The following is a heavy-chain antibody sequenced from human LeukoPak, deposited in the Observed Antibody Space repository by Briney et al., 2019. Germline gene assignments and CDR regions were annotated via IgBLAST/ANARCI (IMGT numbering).Heavy chain of an antibody. D-gene: IGHD1/OR15-1a*01. Sequence: ASVTVSCKASGYTFTSYGISWVRQAPGQGLEWMGWISAYNGNTNYAQKLQGRVTLTTDTSTTTAYMELRSLRSDDTAVYYCARGGEQEGWFDPWGQGTLVTVSS. CDR1: GYTFTSYG. J-gene: IGHJ5*01. V-gene: IGHV1-18*01. CDR3: ARGGEQEGWFDP. CDR2: ISAYNGNT.